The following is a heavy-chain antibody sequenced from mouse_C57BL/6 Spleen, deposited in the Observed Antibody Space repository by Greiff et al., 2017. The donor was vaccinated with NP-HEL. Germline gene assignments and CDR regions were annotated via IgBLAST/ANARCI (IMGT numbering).Heavy chain of an antibody. CDR2: IYPGSGNT. CDR1: GYTFTDYY. D-gene: IGHD2-4*01. J-gene: IGHJ4*01. Sequence: VQLQQSGAELVRPGASVKLSCKASGYTFTDYYINWVKQRPGQGLEWIARIYPGSGNTYYNEKFKGKATLTAEKSSSTAYMQLSSLTSEDSAVYFCARGDYDYDGYYYAMDYWGQGTSVTVSS. V-gene: IGHV1-76*01. CDR3: ARGDYDYDGYYYAMDY.